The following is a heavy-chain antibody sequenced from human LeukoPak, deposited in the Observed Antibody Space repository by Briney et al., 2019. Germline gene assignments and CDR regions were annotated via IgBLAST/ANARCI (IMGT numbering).Heavy chain of an antibody. CDR1: GGSISSYY. Sequence: SETLSHTCTVSGGSISSYYWSWIRQPPGKGLEWIGYIYYSGSTNYNPSLKSRVTISVDTSKNQFSLKLSSVTAADTAVYYCASVGGSYDYWGQGTLVSVSS. J-gene: IGHJ4*02. CDR2: IYYSGST. CDR3: ASVGGSYDY. V-gene: IGHV4-59*01. D-gene: IGHD1-26*01.